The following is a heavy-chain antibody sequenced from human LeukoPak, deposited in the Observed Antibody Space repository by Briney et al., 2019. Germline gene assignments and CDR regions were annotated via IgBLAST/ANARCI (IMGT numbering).Heavy chain of an antibody. D-gene: IGHD1-1*01. V-gene: IGHV3-21*01. CDR3: ARSLKAIRGRERDAFDI. Sequence: GGSLRLSCAASGFTFSSHGMNWVRQAPGKGLEWVSGSSSIGGRTYYADSVKGRFTISRDNAKNSLYLQMNSLRAEDTAVYYCARSLKAIRGRERDAFDIWGQGTMVTVSS. CDR1: GFTFSSHG. CDR2: SSSIGGRT. J-gene: IGHJ3*02.